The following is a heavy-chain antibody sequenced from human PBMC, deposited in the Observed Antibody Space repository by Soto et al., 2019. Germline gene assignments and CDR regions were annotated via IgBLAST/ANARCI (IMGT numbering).Heavy chain of an antibody. CDR3: ARGPYSNYFDY. CDR1: GFTFSSYE. D-gene: IGHD4-4*01. Sequence: GGSLRLSCAASGFTFSSYEMNWVRQAPGKGLEWVSYISSSGSTIYYADSVKGRFTISRDNAKNSLYLQMNSLRAEDTAVYYCARGPYSNYFDYWGQGTLVTVSS. J-gene: IGHJ4*02. V-gene: IGHV3-48*03. CDR2: ISSSGSTI.